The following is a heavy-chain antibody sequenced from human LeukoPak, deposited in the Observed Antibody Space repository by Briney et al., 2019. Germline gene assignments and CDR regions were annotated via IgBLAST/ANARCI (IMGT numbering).Heavy chain of an antibody. CDR1: GFTFDDYA. Sequence: GGSLRLSCAASGFTFDDYAMHWVRQAPGKGLEWVSGISWNSGSIGYADSVKGRFTISRDNAKNSLYLQMNSLRAGDTALYYCAKDTDDILPGPETYFDYWGQGPLVTVSS. CDR3: AKDTDDILPGPETYFDY. CDR2: ISWNSGSI. V-gene: IGHV3-9*01. D-gene: IGHD3-9*01. J-gene: IGHJ4*02.